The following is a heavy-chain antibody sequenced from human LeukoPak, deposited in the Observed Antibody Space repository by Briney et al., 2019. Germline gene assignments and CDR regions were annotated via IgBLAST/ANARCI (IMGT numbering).Heavy chain of an antibody. CDR3: GRGCDIVVVPAAIGDPFDY. CDR1: GGSFSGYY. D-gene: IGHD2-2*01. J-gene: IGHJ4*02. CDR2: INHSGST. Sequence: SETLSLTCAVYGGSFSGYYWSWIRQPPGKGLEWIGEINHSGSTNYNPSLKSRVTISVDTSKNQFSLKLSSVTAADTAVYYCGRGCDIVVVPAAIGDPFDYWGQGTLVTVSS. V-gene: IGHV4-34*01.